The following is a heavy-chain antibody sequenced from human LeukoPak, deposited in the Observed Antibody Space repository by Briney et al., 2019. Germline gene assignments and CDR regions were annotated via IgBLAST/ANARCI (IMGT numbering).Heavy chain of an antibody. J-gene: IGHJ4*02. CDR2: IYYSGGNT. CDR1: GFTFSNYA. D-gene: IGHD4-23*01. Sequence: GGSLRLSCVASGFTFSNYAMSWVRQAPGKGLEWVSTIYYSGGNTYSADSVKGRFTISRDNSRNTVYLQMNSLRVEDTAVYYCAKDQGQAVVPRRFDYWGQGTLVTVSS. CDR3: AKDQGQAVVPRRFDY. V-gene: IGHV3-23*01.